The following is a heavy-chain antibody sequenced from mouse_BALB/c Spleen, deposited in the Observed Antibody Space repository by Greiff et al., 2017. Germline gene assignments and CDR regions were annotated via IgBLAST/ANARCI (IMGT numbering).Heavy chain of an antibody. D-gene: IGHD1-1*01. CDR1: GFSLTSYG. CDR2: IWAGGST. Sequence: VMLVESGPGLVAPSQSLSITCTVSGFSLTSYGVHWVRQPPGKGLEWLGVIWAGGSTNYNSALMSRLSISKDNSKSQVFLKMNSLQTDDTAMYYCARDSTPYYGSSWFAYWGQGTLVTVSA. CDR3: ARDSTPYYGSSWFAY. J-gene: IGHJ3*01. V-gene: IGHV2-9*02.